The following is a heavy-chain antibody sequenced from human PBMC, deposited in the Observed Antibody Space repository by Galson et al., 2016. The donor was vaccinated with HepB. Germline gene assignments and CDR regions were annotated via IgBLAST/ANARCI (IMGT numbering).Heavy chain of an antibody. D-gene: IGHD2/OR15-2a*01. CDR1: GFTFSTYT. CDR2: ISSRSSYI. V-gene: IGHV3-21*01. Sequence: SLRLSCAASGFTFSTYTMNWVRQAPGKGLEWVSSISSRSSYIYYADSVKGRFTISRDNAKNSLYLQMNSLRAEDTAVYYCARDTQVIPAPLRVGRFDPWGQGTLVTVSS. J-gene: IGHJ5*02. CDR3: ARDTQVIPAPLRVGRFDP.